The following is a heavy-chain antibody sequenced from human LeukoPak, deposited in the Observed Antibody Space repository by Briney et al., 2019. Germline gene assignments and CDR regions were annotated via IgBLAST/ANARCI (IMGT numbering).Heavy chain of an antibody. CDR2: VNLQGST. V-gene: IGHV4-4*02. J-gene: IGHJ4*02. CDR1: GGSLTNINY. CDR3: AREDGPYRPLDY. Sequence: PSETLSLTCGVSGGSLTNINYWTWVRPPPGKGLEWIGEVNLQGSTNYNPSLMGRVAISVDTSENHISLQLTSVTAADTAVYYCAREDGPYRPLDYSGQGTLVTVSS. D-gene: IGHD4-17*01.